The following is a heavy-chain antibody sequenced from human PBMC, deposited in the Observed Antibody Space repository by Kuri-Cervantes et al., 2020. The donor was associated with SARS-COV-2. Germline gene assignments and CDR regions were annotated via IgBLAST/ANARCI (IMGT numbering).Heavy chain of an antibody. CDR3: ARVEQLVPYFDY. D-gene: IGHD6-6*01. CDR1: GGSFSGYY. J-gene: IGHJ4*02. Sequence: SETLSLTCAVYGGSFSGYYWSWIRQPPGKGLERIGEINHSGSTNYNPSLKSRVTISVDTSKNYFSLKLSSVTAADTAVYYCARVEQLVPYFDYWGQGTLVTVSS. CDR2: INHSGST. V-gene: IGHV4-34*01.